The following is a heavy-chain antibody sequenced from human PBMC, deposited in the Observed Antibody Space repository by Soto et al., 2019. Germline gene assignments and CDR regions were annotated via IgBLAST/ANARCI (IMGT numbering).Heavy chain of an antibody. CDR1: GFTFSNAL. V-gene: IGHV3-15*07. CDR2: IKSKTDGGTT. D-gene: IGHD3-3*01. Sequence: GGSLRLSCAASGFTFSNALMNWVRQAPGKGLEWVGRIKSKTDGGTTDYAAPVKGRFTISRDDSKNTLYLQMNSLKTEDTAVYYCTTDPRFLEWFDYYYYGMDVWGQGTTVTVSS. CDR3: TTDPRFLEWFDYYYYGMDV. J-gene: IGHJ6*02.